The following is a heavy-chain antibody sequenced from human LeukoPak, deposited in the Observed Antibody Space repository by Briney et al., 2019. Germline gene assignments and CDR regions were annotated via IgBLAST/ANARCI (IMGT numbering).Heavy chain of an antibody. V-gene: IGHV3-30*18. D-gene: IGHD6-13*01. Sequence: GRALRLSCAASVFTFSSYGMHWVRQAPGKGLEWVAVISYDGSNKYYADSVKGRVTLSRDTSKNTLYLHMTSLRAEDPAVYYCAKDSSSWYSSVSFDYWGQGTLVTVSS. CDR2: ISYDGSNK. CDR3: AKDSSSWYSSVSFDY. J-gene: IGHJ4*02. CDR1: VFTFSSYG.